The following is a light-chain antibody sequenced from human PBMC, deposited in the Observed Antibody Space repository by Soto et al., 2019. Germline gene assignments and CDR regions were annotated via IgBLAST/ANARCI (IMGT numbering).Light chain of an antibody. CDR2: EGS. CDR3: CSYAGSSTYWV. J-gene: IGLJ3*02. CDR1: SSDVGSYTL. Sequence: QSVLTQPASVSGSPGQSITISCTGTSSDVGSYTLVSWYQQPPGKAPKLMIYEGSRRPSGVSNRFSGSKSGNTASLTISGLQAEDEADYYCCSYAGSSTYWVFGGGTKLTVL. V-gene: IGLV2-23*01.